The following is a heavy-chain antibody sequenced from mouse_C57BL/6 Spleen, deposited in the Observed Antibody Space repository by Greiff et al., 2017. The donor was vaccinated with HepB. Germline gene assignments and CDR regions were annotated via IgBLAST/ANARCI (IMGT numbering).Heavy chain of an antibody. CDR2: INPSTGGT. D-gene: IGHD2-1*01. CDR3: AVYGNYYAMDY. Sequence: VQLQQSGPELVKPGASVKISCKASGYSFTGYYMNWVKQSPEKSLEWIGEINPSTGGTTYNQKFKAKATLTVDKSSSTDYMQLKSLTSEDSAVYYCAVYGNYYAMDYWGQGTSVTVSS. V-gene: IGHV1-42*01. CDR1: GYSFTGYY. J-gene: IGHJ4*01.